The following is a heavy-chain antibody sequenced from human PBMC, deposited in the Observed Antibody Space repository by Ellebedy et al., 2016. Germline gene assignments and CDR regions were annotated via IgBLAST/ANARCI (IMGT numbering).Heavy chain of an antibody. CDR2: IYYSGST. V-gene: IGHV4-39*07. Sequence: SETLSLTXTVSGGSISSSSYYWGWIRQPPGKGLEWIRSIYYSGSTYYNPSLKSRVTISVDTSKNQFSLKLSSVTAADTAVYYCARGYYYDSSGYYFDYWGQGTLVTVSS. CDR3: ARGYYYDSSGYYFDY. CDR1: GGSISSSSYY. D-gene: IGHD3-22*01. J-gene: IGHJ4*02.